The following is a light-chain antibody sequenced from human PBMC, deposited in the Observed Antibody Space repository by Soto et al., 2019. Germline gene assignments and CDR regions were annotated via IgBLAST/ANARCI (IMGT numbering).Light chain of an antibody. V-gene: IGKV1-5*03. CDR3: QQYNSYSTT. CDR1: QSVRNW. J-gene: IGKJ1*01. Sequence: DIQMTQPPSTLSASVGDRVTINCPAGQSVRNWLAWYQQKPGKAPKLLIYEASSLENGVPSRFSGSGSGPEFILSISSLQGDDFASNYCQQYNSYSTTCGQGTKVDSK. CDR2: EAS.